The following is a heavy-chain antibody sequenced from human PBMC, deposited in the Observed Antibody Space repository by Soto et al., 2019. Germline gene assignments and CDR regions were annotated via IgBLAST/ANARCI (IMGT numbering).Heavy chain of an antibody. CDR1: GGSISSSSYY. D-gene: IGHD3-10*01. V-gene: IGHV4-39*01. J-gene: IGHJ6*02. CDR3: LTMVRGSSYYGMDV. CDR2: IYYSGST. Sequence: SETLSLTCTVSGGSISSSSYYWGWIRQPPGKGLEWIGSIYYSGSTYYNPSLKSRVTISVDTSKNQFSLKLSSVTAADTSVYYCLTMVRGSSYYGMDVWGQGTTVTVSS.